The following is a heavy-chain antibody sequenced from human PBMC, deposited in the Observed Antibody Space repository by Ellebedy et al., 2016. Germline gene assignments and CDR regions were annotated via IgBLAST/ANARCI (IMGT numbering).Heavy chain of an antibody. CDR1: GYSFTSYA. J-gene: IGHJ4*02. V-gene: IGHV1-3*01. CDR2: INAGNGNI. CDR3: ARDGGTLARGVTYFDY. D-gene: IGHD3-10*01. Sequence: ASVKVSCXASGYSFTSYAIHWVRQAPGQRPECMGWINAGNGNIQYSRRFQGRVTFTGDTSASTAYMELSSLRSEDTAVYYCARDGGTLARGVTYFDYWGQGTLVTVSS.